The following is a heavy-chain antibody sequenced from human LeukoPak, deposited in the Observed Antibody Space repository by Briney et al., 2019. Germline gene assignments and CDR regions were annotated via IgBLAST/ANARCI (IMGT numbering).Heavy chain of an antibody. Sequence: GSLRLSCAASGFTFSSYGMHWVRQAPGKGLEWVAVISYDGSNKYYADSVKGRFTISRDNSKNTLYLQMNSLRAEDTAVYYCAKSNGGGLDYWGQGTLVTVSS. J-gene: IGHJ4*02. CDR2: ISYDGSNK. CDR3: AKSNGGGLDY. D-gene: IGHD7-27*01. CDR1: GFTFSSYG. V-gene: IGHV3-30*18.